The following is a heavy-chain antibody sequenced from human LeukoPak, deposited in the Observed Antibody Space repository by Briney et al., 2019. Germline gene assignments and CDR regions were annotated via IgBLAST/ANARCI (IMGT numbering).Heavy chain of an antibody. CDR1: GFIFNNYA. CDR3: ARVVYCTGGICQIFAFDT. CDR2: ISWNSGTI. Sequence: PGGSLRLSCAGSGFIFNNYAMHWVRQPPGKGLEWVSGISWNSGTIDYADSVKGRFIISRDNTKNSLYLQLNSLRAEDTAVYYCARVVYCTGGICQIFAFDTWGQGTMVTVSS. V-gene: IGHV3-9*01. D-gene: IGHD2-15*01. J-gene: IGHJ3*02.